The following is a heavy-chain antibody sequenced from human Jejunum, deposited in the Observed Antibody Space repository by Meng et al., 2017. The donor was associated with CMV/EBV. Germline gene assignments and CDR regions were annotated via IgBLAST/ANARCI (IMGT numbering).Heavy chain of an antibody. CDR3: ARASYCSGGSCYSNYGMDV. D-gene: IGHD2-15*01. V-gene: IGHV4-38-2*02. J-gene: IGHJ6*02. CDR2: IYHSGST. CDR1: SCYY. Sequence: SCYYWGWSRQPPGKGLEWIGSIYHSGSTYYNPSLKSRVTISVDTSKNQFSLKLSSVTAADTAVYYCARASYCSGGSCYSNYGMDVWGQGTTVTVSS.